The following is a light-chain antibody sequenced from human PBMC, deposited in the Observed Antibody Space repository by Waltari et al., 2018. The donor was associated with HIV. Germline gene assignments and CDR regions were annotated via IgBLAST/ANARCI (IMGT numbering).Light chain of an antibody. CDR2: DSN. CDR1: AGVVPRGPC. V-gene: IGLV7-46*01. J-gene: IGLJ2*01. CDR3: LLSYDGDVV. Sequence: QPVVTQEPSLTVSPGGTVIPTCASSAGVVPRGPCPYWFQQRPGQAPRTLIFDSNNRYSWTPARFTGSFLGGKAALTLTGARPEDDADYFCLLSYDGDVVFGGGTKLTVL.